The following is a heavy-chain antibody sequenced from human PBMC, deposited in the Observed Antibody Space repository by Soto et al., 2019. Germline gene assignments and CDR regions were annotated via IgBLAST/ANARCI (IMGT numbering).Heavy chain of an antibody. CDR1: GGSISSGGYY. CDR3: ARVFTSAGWFDP. CDR2: IYYSGST. D-gene: IGHD3-10*01. Sequence: PSETLSLTCTVSGGSISSGGYYWSWIRQHPGKGLEWIGYIYYSGSTYYNPSLKSRVTISVDTSKNQFSLKLSSVTAADTAVYYCARVFTSAGWFDPWGQGTLVTVSS. V-gene: IGHV4-31*03. J-gene: IGHJ5*02.